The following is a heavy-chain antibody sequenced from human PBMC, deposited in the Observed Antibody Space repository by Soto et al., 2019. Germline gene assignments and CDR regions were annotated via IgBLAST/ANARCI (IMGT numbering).Heavy chain of an antibody. CDR2: ISAYSGST. CDR1: GYTFTSYG. V-gene: IGHV1-18*01. Sequence: ASVKVSCKASGYTFTSYGISWVRQAPGQGLEWMGLISAYSGSTNYAQKLQGRVTMTRDTSTSTVYMGLSSLRSEDTAVYYCARGHVLMVYATKGHWFDPWGQGTLVTVSS. CDR3: ARGHVLMVYATKGHWFDP. J-gene: IGHJ5*02. D-gene: IGHD2-8*01.